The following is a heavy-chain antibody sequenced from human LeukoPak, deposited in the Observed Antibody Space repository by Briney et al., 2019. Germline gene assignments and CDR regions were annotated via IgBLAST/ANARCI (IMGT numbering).Heavy chain of an antibody. Sequence: SETLSLTCTVSGGSISSYYWSWIRQLPGKGLEWIGYIYYSGSTNYNPSLKSRVTISVDTSKNQFSLKLSSVTAADTAVYYCASSYSSSSAIDYWGQGTLVTVSS. CDR3: ASSYSSSSAIDY. CDR1: GGSISSYY. V-gene: IGHV4-59*01. D-gene: IGHD6-6*01. CDR2: IYYSGST. J-gene: IGHJ4*02.